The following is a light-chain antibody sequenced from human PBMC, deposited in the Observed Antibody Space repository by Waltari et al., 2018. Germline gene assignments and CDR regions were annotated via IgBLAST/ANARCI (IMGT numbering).Light chain of an antibody. J-gene: IGLJ3*02. Sequence: QTVVTQEPSLSVSPGGTVPLTCALSSGSVSSTSYASWYQQTPGQAPRTLVYKINNRSSGVSDRFSGSMLGNKAALTITGAQAEDESDYYCVLYMGSGIWVFGGGTKLTVL. CDR1: SGSVSSTSY. CDR3: VLYMGSGIWV. V-gene: IGLV8-61*01. CDR2: KIN.